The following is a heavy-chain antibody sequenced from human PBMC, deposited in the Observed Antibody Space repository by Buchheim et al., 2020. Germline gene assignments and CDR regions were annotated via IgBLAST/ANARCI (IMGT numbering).Heavy chain of an antibody. V-gene: IGHV4-34*01. Sequence: QVQLQQWGAGLLKPSETLSLTCAVYGGSFGGYYWSWIRQPPGKGLEWIGEINHSGSTNYNPSLKSRVTISVDTSKNQFSLKLSSVTAADTAVYYCARGLGSTYYYDSSGYYSGYFDYWGQGTL. D-gene: IGHD3-22*01. CDR2: INHSGST. CDR3: ARGLGSTYYYDSSGYYSGYFDY. J-gene: IGHJ4*02. CDR1: GGSFGGYY.